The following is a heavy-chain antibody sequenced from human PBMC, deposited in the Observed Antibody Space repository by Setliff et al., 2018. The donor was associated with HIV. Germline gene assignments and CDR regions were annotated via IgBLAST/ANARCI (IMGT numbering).Heavy chain of an antibody. D-gene: IGHD2-21*02. CDR2: IYYSGST. CDR3: AREDFNDLSAFDI. CDR1: GGSISSYY. V-gene: IGHV4-4*07. J-gene: IGHJ3*02. Sequence: SETLSLTCTVSGGSISSYYWSWIRQPAGKGLEWIGRIYYSGSTYYNPSLKSRVTISVDTSKNQFSLKLSSVTAADTAVYFCAREDFNDLSAFDIWGQGTRVTVSS.